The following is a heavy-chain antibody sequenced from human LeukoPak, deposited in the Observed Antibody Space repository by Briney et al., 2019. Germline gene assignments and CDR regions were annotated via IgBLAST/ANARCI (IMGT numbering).Heavy chain of an antibody. Sequence: GRSLRLSCAASGFTFSSYAMHWVRQAPGKGLEWVSFIRFDATNKYYADSVKGRFTISRDNSNNTLYLQLNNVRTEDTATYFCAKEQYPGYFDYWGQGTLVTVSS. CDR1: GFTFSSYA. CDR3: AKEQYPGYFDY. V-gene: IGHV3-30*04. J-gene: IGHJ4*02. D-gene: IGHD1-14*01. CDR2: IRFDATNK.